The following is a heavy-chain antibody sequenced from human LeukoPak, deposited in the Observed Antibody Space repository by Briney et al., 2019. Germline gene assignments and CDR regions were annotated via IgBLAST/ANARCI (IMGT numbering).Heavy chain of an antibody. V-gene: IGHV3-23*01. J-gene: IGHJ6*03. CDR2: ISGSGGST. Sequence: GGSLRLSCAASGFTFSSYAMSWVRQAPGKGLEWVSAISGSGGSTYYADSVKGRFTISRDNSKNTLYLQMNSLRAEDTAVYYCAKRPGGSSANWYYYYMDVWGKGTTVTVSS. CDR1: GFTFSSYA. D-gene: IGHD1-26*01. CDR3: AKRPGGSSANWYYYYMDV.